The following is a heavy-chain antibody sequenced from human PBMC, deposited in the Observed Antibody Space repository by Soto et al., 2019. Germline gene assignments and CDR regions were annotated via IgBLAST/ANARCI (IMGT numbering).Heavy chain of an antibody. CDR1: GLTFNSYS. Sequence: PGGSMRLSCAASGLTFNSYSMSWVRQAPGKGLEWVSAITGGGGSTYYADSVKGRFTISRDNSKNTLYLQMNSLRAEDTAVYYCAKEGDLIGYNYGSCFDYWGQGTLVTVSS. J-gene: IGHJ4*02. V-gene: IGHV3-23*01. D-gene: IGHD5-18*01. CDR2: ITGGGGST. CDR3: AKEGDLIGYNYGSCFDY.